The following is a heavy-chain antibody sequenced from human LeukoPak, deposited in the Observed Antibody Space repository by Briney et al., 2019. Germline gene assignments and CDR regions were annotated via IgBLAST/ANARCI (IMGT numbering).Heavy chain of an antibody. V-gene: IGHV3-20*04. J-gene: IGHJ4*02. CDR1: GLTFDDYC. Sequence: GGSLRLSCAPSGLTFDDYCFRWVRQPPGKGLEWVSCIIWNGASTIYADSVKDRFTISRDNPKNSLSLQMDSLRAEETAVYYAVNSYFDNSGFGLYKWGEGPVVTAS. CDR3: VNSYFDNSGFGLYK. D-gene: IGHD3-22*01. CDR2: IIWNGAST.